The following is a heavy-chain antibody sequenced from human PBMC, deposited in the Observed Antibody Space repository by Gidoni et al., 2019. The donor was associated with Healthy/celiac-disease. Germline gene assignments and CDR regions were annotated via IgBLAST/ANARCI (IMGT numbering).Heavy chain of an antibody. CDR2: IDPSDSYT. V-gene: IGHV5-10-1*01. Sequence: EVQLVQSGAEVKKPGESLRISCKASGYTFSSHYISWVRQMPGKGLEWMGRIDPSDSYTDYSPSFQGRVXISVDXSVXXXYLXXNSLKASDTAMYYCARWNDYWGQGTLVTVSS. D-gene: IGHD1-1*01. J-gene: IGHJ4*02. CDR1: GYTFSSHY. CDR3: ARWNDY.